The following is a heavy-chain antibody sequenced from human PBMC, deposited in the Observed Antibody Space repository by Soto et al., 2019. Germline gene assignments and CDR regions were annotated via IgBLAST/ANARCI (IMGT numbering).Heavy chain of an antibody. CDR3: MLGSGWKDFDY. CDR1: GSPITTSSYN. J-gene: IGHJ4*02. D-gene: IGHD3-22*01. CDR2: IYYSGST. Sequence: SDTLSQTFIFSGSPITTSSYNWWCTPHPPGKWLECIGNIYYSGSTYYNPSLKSRVTISVDTSKNQFSLKLSSVTAADTAVYYCMLGSGWKDFDYWGQGTLVTVS. V-gene: IGHV4-39*01.